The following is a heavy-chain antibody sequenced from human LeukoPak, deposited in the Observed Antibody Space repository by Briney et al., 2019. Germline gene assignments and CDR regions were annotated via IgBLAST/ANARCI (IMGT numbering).Heavy chain of an antibody. CDR2: LHDSGTA. CDR3: ARIGHGANSHLKWYFDL. J-gene: IGHJ2*01. CDR1: GGSISGGNFY. V-gene: IGHV4-31*03. Sequence: SETLSLTCSVSGGSISGGNFYWSWIRQYPGKGLEWFGFLHDSGTAYYNPSLKSRVSISGDSSKNQFSLKLSSVTGADTAVYYCARIGHGANSHLKWYFDLWGRGTLVTVSS. D-gene: IGHD4-23*01.